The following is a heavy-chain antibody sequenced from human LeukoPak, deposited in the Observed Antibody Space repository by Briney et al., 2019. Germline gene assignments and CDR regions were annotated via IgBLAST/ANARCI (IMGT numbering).Heavy chain of an antibody. CDR2: IHTSGST. J-gene: IGHJ6*03. Sequence: SETLSLTCTVSGGSISSYYWSWIRQPAGKGLEWIGRIHTSGSTNYNPSLKSRVTISVDTSKNQFSLKLSSVTAADTAVYYCARSSGYSSGWQKYYYYYMDVWGKGTTVTVSS. CDR1: GGSISSYY. V-gene: IGHV4-4*07. D-gene: IGHD6-19*01. CDR3: ARSSGYSSGWQKYYYYYMDV.